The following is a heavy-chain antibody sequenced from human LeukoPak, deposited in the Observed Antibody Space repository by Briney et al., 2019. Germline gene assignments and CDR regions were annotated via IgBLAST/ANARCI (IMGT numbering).Heavy chain of an antibody. CDR3: ARQMVRGVLTDSFDI. CDR1: GGSIGSSGYY. V-gene: IGHV4-39*01. J-gene: IGHJ3*02. D-gene: IGHD3-10*01. CDR2: MGYGGST. Sequence: NPSETLSLTCLVSGGSIGSSGYYWGWLRQPPGKGLEWIMSMGYGGSTYYNPSLQSRVTVSVDTSKNQFSLRLTSVTAADTAVYYCARQMVRGVLTDSFDIWGQGTMVTVSS.